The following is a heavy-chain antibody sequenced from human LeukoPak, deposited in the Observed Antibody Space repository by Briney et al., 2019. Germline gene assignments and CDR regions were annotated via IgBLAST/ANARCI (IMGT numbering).Heavy chain of an antibody. D-gene: IGHD3-22*01. CDR3: ASCNYDSSGYYYFQH. J-gene: IGHJ1*01. CDR1: GGTFSSYA. V-gene: IGHV1-69*04. Sequence: ASVKVSCTASGGTFSSYAISWVRQAPGQGLEXXXRIIPIFGIANYAQKFQGRVTITADKSTSTAYMELSSLRSEDTAVYYCASCNYDSSGYYYFQHWGQGTLVTVSS. CDR2: IIPIFGIA.